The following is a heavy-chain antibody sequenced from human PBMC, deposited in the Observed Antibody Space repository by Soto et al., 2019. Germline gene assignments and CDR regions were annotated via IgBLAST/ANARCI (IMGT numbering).Heavy chain of an antibody. D-gene: IGHD3-22*01. Sequence: LRLSCAASGFTVSSNYMSWVRQAPGKGLEWVSVIYSGGSTYYADSVKGRFTISRDNSKNTLYLQMNSLRAEDTAVYYCARGPYDSSGYEGYYFDYWGQGTLVTVSS. CDR2: IYSGGST. CDR1: GFTVSSNY. J-gene: IGHJ4*02. CDR3: ARGPYDSSGYEGYYFDY. V-gene: IGHV3-53*01.